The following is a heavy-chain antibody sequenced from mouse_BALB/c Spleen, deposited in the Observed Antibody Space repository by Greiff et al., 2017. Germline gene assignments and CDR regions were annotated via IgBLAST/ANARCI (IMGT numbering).Heavy chain of an antibody. CDR1: GYSITSDYA. V-gene: IGHV3-2*02. J-gene: IGHJ4*01. CDR2: ISYSGST. Sequence: DVKLQESGPGLVKPSQSLSLTCTVTGYSITSDYAWNWIRQFPGNKLEWMGYISYSGSTSYNPSLKSRISITRDTSKNQFFLQLNSVTTEDTATYYCARRTTVVEGTNYAMDYWGQGTSVTVSS. D-gene: IGHD1-1*01. CDR3: ARRTTVVEGTNYAMDY.